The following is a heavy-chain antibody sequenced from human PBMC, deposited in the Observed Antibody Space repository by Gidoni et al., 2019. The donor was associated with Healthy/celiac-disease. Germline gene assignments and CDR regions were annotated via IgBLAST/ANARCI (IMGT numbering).Heavy chain of an antibody. Sequence: QVQLVESGGGVVQPGRSLRLSCAASGFTFSSSGMHWVRQAPGKGLEWVAVISYDGSNKYYADSVKGRFTISRDNSKNTLYLQMNSLRAEDTAVYYCAKRWNDYGDYVSDGFDYWGQGTLVTVSS. V-gene: IGHV3-30*18. CDR2: ISYDGSNK. CDR3: AKRWNDYGDYVSDGFDY. CDR1: GFTFSSSG. J-gene: IGHJ4*02. D-gene: IGHD4-17*01.